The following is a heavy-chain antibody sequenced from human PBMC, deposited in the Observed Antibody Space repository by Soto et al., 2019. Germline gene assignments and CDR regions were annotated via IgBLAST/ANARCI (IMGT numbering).Heavy chain of an antibody. CDR2: IYYSGST. D-gene: IGHD6-6*01. V-gene: IGHV4-59*01. CDR3: ARFGWHSSSSSHKPLGYYYYYMDV. Sequence: SETLSLTCTVSGGSISSYYWSWIRQPPGKGLEWIGYIYYSGSTNYNPSLKSRVTISVDTSKNQFSLKLSSVTPADTAVYYCARFGWHSSSSSHKPLGYYYYYMDVWGKGTTVTVSS. J-gene: IGHJ6*03. CDR1: GGSISSYY.